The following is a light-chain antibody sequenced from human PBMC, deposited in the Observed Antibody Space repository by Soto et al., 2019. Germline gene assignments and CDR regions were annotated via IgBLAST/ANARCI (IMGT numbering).Light chain of an antibody. J-gene: IGKJ2*01. CDR1: QSISTS. CDR2: DAS. CDR3: LQSYTAPRT. V-gene: IGKV1-39*01. Sequence: DIQMTQSPSSLSASVGDRVTITCRASQSISTSLCWFQQKPGRAPKLLISDASTLQSGVPSRFSGSGFGTDFTLTISSLQPEDFAAYYCLQSYTAPRTFGQGTNLDIK.